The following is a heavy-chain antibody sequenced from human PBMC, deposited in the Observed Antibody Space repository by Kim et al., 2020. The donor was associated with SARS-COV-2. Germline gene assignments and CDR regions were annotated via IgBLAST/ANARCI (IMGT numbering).Heavy chain of an antibody. CDR3: ARDRDSSGSLELDY. CDR2: ISSSSSYI. J-gene: IGHJ4*02. V-gene: IGHV3-21*01. Sequence: GGSLRLSCAASGFTFSSYSMNWVRQAPGKGLEWVSSISSSSSYIYYADSVKGRFTISRDNAKNSLYLQMNSLRAEDTAVYYCARDRDSSGSLELDYWGQGTLVTVSS. CDR1: GFTFSSYS. D-gene: IGHD6-19*01.